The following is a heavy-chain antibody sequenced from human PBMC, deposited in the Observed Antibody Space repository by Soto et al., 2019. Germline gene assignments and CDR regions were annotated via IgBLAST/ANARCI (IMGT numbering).Heavy chain of an antibody. CDR2: TYYRSKWYN. D-gene: IGHD3-10*01. Sequence: KQSQTLSLTCAISGDSVSSNSAAWNWIRQSPSRGLEWLGRTYYRSKWYNDYAVSVKSRITINPDTSKNQFSLQLNSVTPEDTAVYYCARGLLWFGELLPGGAFDIWGQGTMVTFSS. CDR1: GDSVSSNSAA. J-gene: IGHJ3*02. V-gene: IGHV6-1*01. CDR3: ARGLLWFGELLPGGAFDI.